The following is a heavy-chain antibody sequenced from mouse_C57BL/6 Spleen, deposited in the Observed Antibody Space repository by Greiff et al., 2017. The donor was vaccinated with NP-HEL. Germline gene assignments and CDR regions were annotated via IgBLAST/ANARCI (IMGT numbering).Heavy chain of an antibody. CDR1: GFTFSSYA. J-gene: IGHJ2*01. Sequence: VQLKESGGGLVKPGGSLKLSCAASGFTFSSYAMSWVRQTPEKRLEWVATISDGGSYTYYPDNVKGRFTISRDNAKNNLYLQMSHLKSEDTAMYYCARDGDSSGPFDYWGQGTTLTVSS. D-gene: IGHD3-2*02. V-gene: IGHV5-4*01. CDR3: ARDGDSSGPFDY. CDR2: ISDGGSYT.